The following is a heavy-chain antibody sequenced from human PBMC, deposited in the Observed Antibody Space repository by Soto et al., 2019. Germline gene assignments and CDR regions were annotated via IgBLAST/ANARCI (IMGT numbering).Heavy chain of an antibody. V-gene: IGHV4-30-2*01. CDR3: ARDSLAYGSGTRYGMDV. D-gene: IGHD3-10*01. CDR1: GGSLSSGGYS. Sequence: SETLSLTCAVSGGSLSSGGYSWSWIRQPPGKGLEWIGYIYHSGSTYYNPSLKSRVTISVDRSKNQFSLKLSSVTAADTAVYYCARDSLAYGSGTRYGMDVWGQGTTVTSP. CDR2: IYHSGST. J-gene: IGHJ6*02.